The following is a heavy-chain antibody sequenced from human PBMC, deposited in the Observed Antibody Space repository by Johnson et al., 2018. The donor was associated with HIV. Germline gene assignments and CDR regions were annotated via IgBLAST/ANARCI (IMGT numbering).Heavy chain of an antibody. Sequence: QVQLVESGGGVVRPGRSMRLSCAASGFTFSNYPMHWVRQAPGKGLEWVAVISFDGSNKYYADSVKGRFTTSSDNSKNTLFLQINSLRAEDTALYYCASVLGRGYSGYDKNYDAFDIWGQGTMVTVSS. CDR3: ASVLGRGYSGYDKNYDAFDI. V-gene: IGHV3-30*14. J-gene: IGHJ3*02. CDR2: ISFDGSNK. D-gene: IGHD5-12*01. CDR1: GFTFSNYP.